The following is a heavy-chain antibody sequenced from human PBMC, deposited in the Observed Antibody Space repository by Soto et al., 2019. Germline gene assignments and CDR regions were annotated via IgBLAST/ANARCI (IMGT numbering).Heavy chain of an antibody. D-gene: IGHD3-9*01. CDR3: ALLSFDWLFAPYYYYGIDV. V-gene: IGHV1-3*01. CDR2: INAGNGNT. Sequence: ASVKVSCKASGYTFTSYAMHWVRQAPGQRLEWMGWINAGNGNTKYSQKFQGRVTITRDTSASTAYMELSSLRSEDTAVYYCALLSFDWLFAPYYYYGIDVWVQGTTATVPS. CDR1: GYTFTSYA. J-gene: IGHJ6*02.